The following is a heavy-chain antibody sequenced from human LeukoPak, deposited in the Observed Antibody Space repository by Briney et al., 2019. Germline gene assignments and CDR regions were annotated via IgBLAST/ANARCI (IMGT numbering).Heavy chain of an antibody. CDR1: GFTFSNFD. Sequence: GGSLRLSCAASGFTFSNFDIHWVRQAPAKGLKWVAVISYDGSNKYYADSVKGRFTISRDNSKNTLYLQMNSLRAEDTAVYYCARLLSGNWGQGTLVTVSS. V-gene: IGHV3-30-3*01. J-gene: IGHJ4*02. CDR2: ISYDGSNK. CDR3: ARLLSGN. D-gene: IGHD2-15*01.